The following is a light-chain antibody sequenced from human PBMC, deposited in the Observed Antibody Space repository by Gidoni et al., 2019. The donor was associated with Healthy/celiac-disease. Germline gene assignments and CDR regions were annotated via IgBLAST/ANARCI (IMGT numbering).Light chain of an antibody. Sequence: QSPATLSLSPGKRATLTCRASQSVSSYLAWYQQKPGQAPRLLIYDASNRATGIPARFSGSGSGTDFTLTISSLVPEDFAVYYCQQRSNWPPITFGQGTRLEIK. CDR1: QSVSSY. J-gene: IGKJ5*01. V-gene: IGKV3-11*01. CDR3: QQRSNWPPIT. CDR2: DAS.